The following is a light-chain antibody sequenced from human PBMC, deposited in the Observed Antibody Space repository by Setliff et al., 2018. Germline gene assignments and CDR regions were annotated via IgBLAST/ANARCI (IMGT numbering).Light chain of an antibody. V-gene: IGLV3-21*03. CDR1: NIGDKS. J-gene: IGLJ1*01. Sequence: SYELTQPPSESVAPGKTARITCGGHNIGDKSVHWYQQKPGQAPVLVVYDDSDRPSVIPVRFSGSNSGNTATLTISRVEAGDEADYYCQVWDPASDHRVFGTGTKATVL. CDR2: DDS. CDR3: QVWDPASDHRV.